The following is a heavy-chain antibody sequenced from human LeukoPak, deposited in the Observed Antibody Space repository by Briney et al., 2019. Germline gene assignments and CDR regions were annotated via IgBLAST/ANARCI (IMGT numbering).Heavy chain of an antibody. D-gene: IGHD3-3*01. CDR3: ARDFATRLEWLSDAFDI. CDR1: GFTFSIYW. V-gene: IGHV3-74*01. CDR2: TDGDGCNT. J-gene: IGHJ3*02. Sequence: GGSLRLYCAASGFTFSIYWMHWVRQVPGKGAVWVSRTDGDGCNTNHANSVRGRFTISRDNAKNTLYLQMNSLRAEDTAVYYCARDFATRLEWLSDAFDIWGQGTMVTVSS.